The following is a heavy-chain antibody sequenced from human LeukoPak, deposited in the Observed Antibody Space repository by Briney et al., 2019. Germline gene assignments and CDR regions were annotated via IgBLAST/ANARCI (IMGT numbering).Heavy chain of an antibody. V-gene: IGHV3-7*01. D-gene: IGHD5-18*01. CDR2: IKQDGSEK. CDR3: ARDPSQLWFHGNDAFDI. CDR1: GFTFSSYW. J-gene: IGHJ3*02. Sequence: GGSLRLSCAASGFTFSSYWTSWVRQAPGKGLEWVANIKQDGSEKYYVDSVKGRFTISRDNAKNSLYLQMNSLRAEDTAVYYCARDPSQLWFHGNDAFDIWGQGTMVTVSS.